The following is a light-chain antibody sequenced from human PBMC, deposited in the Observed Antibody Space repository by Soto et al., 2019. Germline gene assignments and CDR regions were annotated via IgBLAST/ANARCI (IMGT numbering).Light chain of an antibody. CDR2: DTS. Sequence: EIAFTQSPVTLSWSPGERSTLSCRASQTLSNSFIAWYQHKPGQAPRLLVYDTSTRATGIPDRYSGSGSGTAFTLTISRLEPEDFAVFFCQKYGTSEIIFGQGTRLEIK. V-gene: IGKV3-20*01. CDR3: QKYGTSEII. J-gene: IGKJ5*01. CDR1: QTLSNSF.